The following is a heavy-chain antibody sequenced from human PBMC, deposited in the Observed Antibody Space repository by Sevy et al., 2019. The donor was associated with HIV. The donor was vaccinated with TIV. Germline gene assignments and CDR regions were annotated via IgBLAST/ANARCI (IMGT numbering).Heavy chain of an antibody. J-gene: IGHJ6*02. V-gene: IGHV1-2*02. Sequence: ASVKVSCKASGYSFSDSGYYVHWVRQAPGQGLEWMGWINPKSGATKYAQKFQGRVTMTRDTSASTANMELTRLTSDDTAVYYCARESYDFWTGPVDYDYGMDVWGQGTTVTVSS. D-gene: IGHD3-3*01. CDR2: INPKSGAT. CDR1: GYSFSDSGYY. CDR3: ARESYDFWTGPVDYDYGMDV.